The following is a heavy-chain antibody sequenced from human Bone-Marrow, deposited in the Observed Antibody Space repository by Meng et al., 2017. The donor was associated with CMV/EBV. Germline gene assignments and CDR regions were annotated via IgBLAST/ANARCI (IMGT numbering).Heavy chain of an antibody. V-gene: IGHV3-21*01. J-gene: IGHJ6*02. D-gene: IGHD3-3*01. Sequence: GESLKISCAASGFTFSSYSMNWVRQAPGKGLEWVSSISSSSSYIYYTDSVKGRFTISRDNAKNSLYLQMNSLRAEDTAVYYCARDRTTYYDFWSGYYTYGMDVCGQGTTVTVSS. CDR2: ISSSSSYI. CDR3: ARDRTTYYDFWSGYYTYGMDV. CDR1: GFTFSSYS.